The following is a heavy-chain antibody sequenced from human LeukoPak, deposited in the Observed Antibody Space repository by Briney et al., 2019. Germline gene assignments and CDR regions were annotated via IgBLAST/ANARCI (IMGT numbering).Heavy chain of an antibody. D-gene: IGHD4-17*01. CDR1: GGTFSSYA. CDR2: IIPILGIA. V-gene: IGHV1-69*04. Sequence: ASVKVSCKASGGTFSSYAISWVRQAPGQGLGWMGRIIPILGIANYAQKFQGRVTITADKSTSTAYMELSSLRSEDTAVYYCARAADYGDPFDYWGQGTLVTVSS. CDR3: ARAADYGDPFDY. J-gene: IGHJ4*02.